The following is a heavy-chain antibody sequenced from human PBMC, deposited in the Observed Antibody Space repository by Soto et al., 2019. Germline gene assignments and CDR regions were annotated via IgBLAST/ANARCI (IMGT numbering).Heavy chain of an antibody. CDR1: GGSISSGGYY. D-gene: IGHD2-15*01. CDR3: ARSYCSGGSCYAGFDAFDI. J-gene: IGHJ3*02. Sequence: QVQLQESGPGLVKPSQTLSLTCTVSGGSISSGGYYWSWIGQHPGKGVDWIGYIYYSGSTYYNPSLTSRVTISVETSKNQFSLKMSSVNAADTGVYYCARSYCSGGSCYAGFDAFDIWGQGTMVTVSS. CDR2: IYYSGST. V-gene: IGHV4-31*03.